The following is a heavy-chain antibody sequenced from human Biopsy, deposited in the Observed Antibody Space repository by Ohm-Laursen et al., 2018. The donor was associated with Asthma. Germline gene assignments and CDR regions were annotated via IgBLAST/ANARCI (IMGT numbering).Heavy chain of an antibody. J-gene: IGHJ2*01. CDR2: IYYSGRT. Sequence: SETLSLTCIVSGDAMSTSGSYWGWIRQSPGKGLEWICSIYYSGRTYYNPSLESRVTISADTSKNHFSLKVTSVTAADTAVYYCARAVSSSSYWYFDLWGRGDLVTVSS. D-gene: IGHD6-6*01. V-gene: IGHV4-39*02. CDR1: GDAMSTSGSY. CDR3: ARAVSSSSYWYFDL.